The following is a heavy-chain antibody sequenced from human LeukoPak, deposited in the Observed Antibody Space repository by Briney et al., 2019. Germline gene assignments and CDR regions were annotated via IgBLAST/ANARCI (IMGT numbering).Heavy chain of an antibody. CDR1: GGSFSGYY. Sequence: SETVSLTCAVYGGSFSGYYWSWIRQPPGKGLEWIGEINHSGSTNYNPSLKSRVTISVDTSKNQFSLKLSSVTAADAAVYYCARDAIAVAGKRPFDYWGQGTLVTVSS. J-gene: IGHJ4*02. CDR3: ARDAIAVAGKRPFDY. D-gene: IGHD6-19*01. V-gene: IGHV4-34*01. CDR2: INHSGST.